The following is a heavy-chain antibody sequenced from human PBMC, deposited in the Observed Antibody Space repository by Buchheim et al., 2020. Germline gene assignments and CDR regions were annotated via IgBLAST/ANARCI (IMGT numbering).Heavy chain of an antibody. CDR1: GFTLSSYS. V-gene: IGHV3-33*08. Sequence: VQLVESGGGLVKPGGSLRLSCAASGFTLSSYSMHWVRQAPGKGLEWVAVIWYDGSNKYYADSVKGRFTISRDNSKNTLYLQMNSLRAEDTAVYYCARDGAVAGPWENGYYFDYWGQGTL. J-gene: IGHJ4*02. D-gene: IGHD6-19*01. CDR3: ARDGAVAGPWENGYYFDY. CDR2: IWYDGSNK.